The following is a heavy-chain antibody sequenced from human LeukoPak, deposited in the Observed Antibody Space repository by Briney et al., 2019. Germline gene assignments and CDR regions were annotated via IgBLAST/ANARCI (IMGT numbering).Heavy chain of an antibody. J-gene: IGHJ6*03. Sequence: ASVKVSCKASGYTFTSYAMNWVRQAPGQGLEWMGWINAGNGNTKYSQEFQGRVTITRDTSASTAYMELSSLRSEDMAVYYCARDAMTVAGPSYYYYYMDVWGKGTTVTVSS. CDR2: INAGNGNT. D-gene: IGHD6-19*01. CDR1: GYTFTSYA. CDR3: ARDAMTVAGPSYYYYYMDV. V-gene: IGHV1-3*03.